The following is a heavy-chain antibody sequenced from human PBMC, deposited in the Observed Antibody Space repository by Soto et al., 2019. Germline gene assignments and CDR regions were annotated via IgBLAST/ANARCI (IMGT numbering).Heavy chain of an antibody. J-gene: IGHJ5*02. Sequence: QVQLVESGGGVVQPGRSLRLSCAASGFIFSNYVMHWVRQAPGKGLEWVALISYDGSNKYYADSVKGRFTISRDNSKNTLYLQMSSLRAEGTAVYYCARAPTDSFGWVDPWGQGTLVTVSS. V-gene: IGHV3-30-3*01. CDR2: ISYDGSNK. CDR1: GFIFSNYV. D-gene: IGHD3-22*01. CDR3: ARAPTDSFGWVDP.